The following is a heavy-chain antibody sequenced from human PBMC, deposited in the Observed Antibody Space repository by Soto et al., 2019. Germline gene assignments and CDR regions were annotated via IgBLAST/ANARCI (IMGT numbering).Heavy chain of an antibody. D-gene: IGHD3-22*01. CDR1: GGSFSGYY. CDR2: INHSGST. J-gene: IGHJ4*02. CDR3: ARSPTNYYDSSGYYL. V-gene: IGHV4-34*01. Sequence: SETLSLTCAFYGGSFSGYYWSLIRQPPGKGLEWIGEINHSGSTNYNPSLKSRVTISVDTSKNQFSLKLSSVTAADTAVYYCARSPTNYYDSSGYYLWGQGTLVTVSS.